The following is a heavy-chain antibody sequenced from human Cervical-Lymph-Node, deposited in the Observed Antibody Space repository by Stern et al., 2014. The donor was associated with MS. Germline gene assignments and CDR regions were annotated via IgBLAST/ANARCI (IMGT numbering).Heavy chain of an antibody. CDR3: ASAYSSSHYYFDY. D-gene: IGHD6-13*01. J-gene: IGHJ4*02. CDR1: GFRFSRYA. V-gene: IGHV3-33*01. Sequence: VQLVESGGGVVQPGRSLRLSFAASGFRFSRYAMHWVRQAPGQGLEWLALIWYDGSNPYYADSVTGRFTISRDNFKNTLYLQMNSLRAEDTAVYYCASAYSSSHYYFDYWGQGTLVTVSS. CDR2: IWYDGSNP.